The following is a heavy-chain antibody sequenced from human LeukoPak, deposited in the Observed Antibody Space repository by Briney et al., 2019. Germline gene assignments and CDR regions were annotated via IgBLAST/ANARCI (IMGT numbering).Heavy chain of an antibody. V-gene: IGHV3-21*01. CDR2: ISSSSYI. Sequence: PGGSLRLSCAASGFTFSSYTMNWVRQAPEKGLEWVSSISSSSYIYHADSVKGRSTISRDNAKNSVYLQMNSLRAEDTAVYYCARDGITIFGAGGMDVWGQGTTVTVSS. CDR1: GFTFSSYT. CDR3: ARDGITIFGAGGMDV. D-gene: IGHD3-3*01. J-gene: IGHJ6*02.